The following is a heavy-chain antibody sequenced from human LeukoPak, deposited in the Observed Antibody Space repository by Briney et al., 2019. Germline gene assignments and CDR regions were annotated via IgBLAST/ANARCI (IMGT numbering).Heavy chain of an antibody. CDR3: ASGGSSSMEGPYYYYGMDV. CDR1: GGTFSSYA. Sequence: GSSVKVSCKASGGTFSSYAISWVRQAPGQGLEWMGRIIPIFGIANYAQKFQGRVTITADKSTSTAYMELSSLRSEDTAVYYRASGGSSSMEGPYYYYGMDVWGQGTTVTVSS. J-gene: IGHJ6*02. D-gene: IGHD6-6*01. CDR2: IIPIFGIA. V-gene: IGHV1-69*04.